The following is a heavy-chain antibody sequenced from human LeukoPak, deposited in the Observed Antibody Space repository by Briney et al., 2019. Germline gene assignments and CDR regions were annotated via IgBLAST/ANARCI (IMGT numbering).Heavy chain of an antibody. D-gene: IGHD2-21*02. CDR2: INHSGST. CDR1: GGSFSGYY. V-gene: IGHV4-34*01. Sequence: SETLSLTCAVYGGSFSGYYWSWIRQPPGKGLEWIGEINHSGSTNYNPSLKSRVTISVDTSKNQFSLKLSSVTAADTAVYYCARTSVVTAIRFSDYYGMDVWGQGTTVTVSS. CDR3: ARTSVVTAIRFSDYYGMDV. J-gene: IGHJ6*02.